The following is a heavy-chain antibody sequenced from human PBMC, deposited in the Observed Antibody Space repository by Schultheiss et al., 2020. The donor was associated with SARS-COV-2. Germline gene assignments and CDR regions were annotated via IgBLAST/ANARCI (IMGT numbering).Heavy chain of an antibody. CDR3: ARDYGAADV. CDR1: GDSVSRNSVD. CDR2: TYYRSKWYN. Sequence: SQTLSLTCAISGDSVSRNSVDWNWIRQSPSRGLEWLGRTYYRSKWYNDYAVSVQSRITINPDTSKNQFSLQLTSVTPEDTAVYYCARDYGAADVWGQGTTVTVSS. V-gene: IGHV6-1*01. J-gene: IGHJ6*02. D-gene: IGHD4-17*01.